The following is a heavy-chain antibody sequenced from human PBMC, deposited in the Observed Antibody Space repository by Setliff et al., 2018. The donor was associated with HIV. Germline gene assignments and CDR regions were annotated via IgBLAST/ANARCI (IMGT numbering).Heavy chain of an antibody. CDR2: ISAYNGNT. J-gene: IGHJ6*02. CDR1: GYTFTSYD. V-gene: IGHV1-18*01. Sequence: ASVKVSCKASGYTFTSYDISWVRQAPGQGLEWMGRISAYNGNTNYAQKLQGRVTKTTDTSTSTAYMELRSLRSDETALYYCAREIGDYYDSSGYYPPTDYYYGMDVWGQGTTVTVS. D-gene: IGHD3-22*01. CDR3: AREIGDYYDSSGYYPPTDYYYGMDV.